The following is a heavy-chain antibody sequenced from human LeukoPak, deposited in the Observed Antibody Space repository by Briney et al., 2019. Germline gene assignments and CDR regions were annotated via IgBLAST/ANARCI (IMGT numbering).Heavy chain of an antibody. CDR1: RFTFSDYA. D-gene: IGHD3-9*01. CDR3: AKDEILTGYPHYFDY. V-gene: IGHV3-23*01. J-gene: IGHJ4*02. CDR2: ISGSGDGT. Sequence: GGSLRLSWAASRFTFSDYAMSWVRQSPGKGLEWVSAISGSGDGTYYADSVKGRFTISRDNSNNMVYLQMNSLRAEDTAVYYCAKDEILTGYPHYFDYWGQGTVVTVSS.